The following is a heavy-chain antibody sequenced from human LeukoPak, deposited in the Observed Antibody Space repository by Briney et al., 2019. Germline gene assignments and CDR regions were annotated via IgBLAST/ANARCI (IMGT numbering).Heavy chain of an antibody. D-gene: IGHD1-20*01. Sequence: KPSETLSLTCTVSGGSISSYYWSWIRQPPGKGLEWIGYIYYSGSTNYNPSLKSRVTISVDTSKNQFSLKLSSVTAADTAVYYCARSITGTTFYYYGMDVWGKGTTVTVSS. CDR3: ARSITGTTFYYYGMDV. J-gene: IGHJ6*04. CDR2: IYYSGST. CDR1: GGSISSYY. V-gene: IGHV4-59*01.